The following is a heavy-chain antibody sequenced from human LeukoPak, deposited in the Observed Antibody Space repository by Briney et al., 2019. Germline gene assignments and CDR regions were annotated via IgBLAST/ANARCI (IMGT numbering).Heavy chain of an antibody. CDR3: ARRCSGGSCYSTYFDY. V-gene: IGHV4-38-2*01. CDR1: GYSISSGYY. J-gene: IGHJ4*02. CDR2: IYHSGST. D-gene: IGHD2-15*01. Sequence: SETLSLTCAVSGYSISSGYYWGWIRQPPGKGLEWIGSIYHSGSTYYNPSLKSRVTIPVDTSKNQFSLKLSSVTAADTAVYYCARRCSGGSCYSTYFDYWSQGTLVTVSS.